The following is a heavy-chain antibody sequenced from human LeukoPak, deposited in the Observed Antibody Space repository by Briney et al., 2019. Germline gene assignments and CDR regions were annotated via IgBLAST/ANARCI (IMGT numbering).Heavy chain of an antibody. J-gene: IGHJ4*02. D-gene: IGHD3-3*01. CDR1: GGSISSGGYY. V-gene: IGHV4-30-2*02. CDR2: IYHSGST. Sequence: SETLSLTCTVSGGSISSGGYYWRWIRQPPGKGLEWIGYIYHSGSTYYNPSLKSRVTISVDTSKNQFSLKLSSVTAADTAVYYCARILWIPGESPYFDYWGQGTLVTVSS. CDR3: ARILWIPGESPYFDY.